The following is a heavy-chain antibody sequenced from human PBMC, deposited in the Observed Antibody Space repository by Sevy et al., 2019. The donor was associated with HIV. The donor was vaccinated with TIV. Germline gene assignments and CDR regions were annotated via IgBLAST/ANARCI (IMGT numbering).Heavy chain of an antibody. Sequence: ASVMVSCKASGYTFTSYGISWVRQAPGQGLEWMGWISAYNGNTNYAQKLQGRVTMATDTSTSTAYMELRSLRSDDTAVYYCARAKSEYCSSTSCSRFGAFDIWGQGTMVTVSS. CDR3: ARAKSEYCSSTSCSRFGAFDI. J-gene: IGHJ3*02. D-gene: IGHD2-2*01. CDR2: ISAYNGNT. V-gene: IGHV1-18*01. CDR1: GYTFTSYG.